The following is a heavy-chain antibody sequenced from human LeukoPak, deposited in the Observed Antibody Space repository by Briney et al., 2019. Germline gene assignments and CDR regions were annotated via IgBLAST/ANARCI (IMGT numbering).Heavy chain of an antibody. CDR2: IRDSGGST. Sequence: PGGSLRLSCAASGFSVSSYAMSWVRQAPGKGLEWVSAIRDSGGSTYYADSVKGRFTISRDNSQKTLYLQMHSISAEDTDIYYCAKAGDATSPGGSFDSWGQGTLVTVST. D-gene: IGHD1-26*01. CDR3: AKAGDATSPGGSFDS. CDR1: GFSVSSYA. J-gene: IGHJ4*02. V-gene: IGHV3-23*01.